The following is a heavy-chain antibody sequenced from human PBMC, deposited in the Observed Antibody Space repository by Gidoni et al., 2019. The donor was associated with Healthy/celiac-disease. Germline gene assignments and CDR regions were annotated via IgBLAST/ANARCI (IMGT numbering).Heavy chain of an antibody. J-gene: IGHJ4*02. CDR2: INPSGGST. D-gene: IGHD6-19*01. CDR1: GYTFTSYY. V-gene: IGHV1-46*01. CDR3: AKGDPGIAVAGPFDY. Sequence: QVQLVQSGAEVKKPGASVKVSCKASGYTFTSYYMHWVRQAPGQGLEWMGIINPSGGSTSYAQKFQGRVTMTRDTSTSTVYMELSSLRSEDTAVYYCAKGDPGIAVAGPFDYWGQGTLVTVSS.